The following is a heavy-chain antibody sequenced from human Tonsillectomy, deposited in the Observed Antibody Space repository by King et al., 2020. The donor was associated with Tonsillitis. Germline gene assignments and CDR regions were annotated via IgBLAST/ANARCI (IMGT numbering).Heavy chain of an antibody. CDR1: GASINTYY. V-gene: IGHV4-4*07. CDR3: ARDWAVTTAENAFDI. Sequence: VQLQESGPGLVKPSETLSLTCTVSGASINTYYWSWIRQPAGRGLEWIGRIYTIGSTNYNPSLKSRVTMSIDTSKNQFSLKLSSVTAADTAVYYCARDWAVTTAENAFDIWGQGTIVTVSS. D-gene: IGHD4-17*01. J-gene: IGHJ3*02. CDR2: IYTIGST.